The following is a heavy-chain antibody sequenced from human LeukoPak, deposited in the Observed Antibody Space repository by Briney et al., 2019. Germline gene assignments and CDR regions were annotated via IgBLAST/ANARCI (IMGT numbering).Heavy chain of an antibody. J-gene: IGHJ4*02. CDR2: ISDSGGST. Sequence: GGSLRLSCAVSGITLSNYGMTWVRQAPGKGLEWVAGISDSGGSTNYADSVKGRFTISRDNPKNTLYLQMNSLRAEDTAVYFCAKRGAVIRVILVGFHKEAYYFDSWGQGALVTVSS. V-gene: IGHV3-23*01. CDR1: GITLSNYG. CDR3: AKRGAVIRVILVGFHKEAYYFDS. D-gene: IGHD3-22*01.